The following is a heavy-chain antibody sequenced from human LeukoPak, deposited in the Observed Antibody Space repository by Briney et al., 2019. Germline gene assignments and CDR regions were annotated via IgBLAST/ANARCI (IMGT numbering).Heavy chain of an antibody. CDR2: IYSGGST. J-gene: IGHJ4*02. D-gene: IGHD3-22*01. Sequence: AGGSLRLSCAASGFTFSSYAMHWVRQAPGKGLEWVSVIYSGGSTYYADSVKGRFTISRDNSKNTLYLQMNSLRAEDTAVYYCARAPRADYYDSSGYQFDYWGQGTLVTVSS. V-gene: IGHV3-53*01. CDR3: ARAPRADYYDSSGYQFDY. CDR1: GFTFSSYA.